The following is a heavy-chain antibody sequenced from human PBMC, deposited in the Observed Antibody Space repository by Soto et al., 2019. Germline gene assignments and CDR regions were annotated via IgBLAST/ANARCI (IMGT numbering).Heavy chain of an antibody. CDR3: ASATYYYDSSGYYFFP. CDR2: IYYSGST. D-gene: IGHD3-22*01. CDR1: GGSVSSGSYY. V-gene: IGHV4-61*01. Sequence: RSLTCTVSGGSVSSGSYYWSWIRQPPGKGLEWIGYIYYSGSTNYNPSLKCRVTISVDTSKNQFSLKLSSVTAADTAVYYCASATYYYDSSGYYFFPWGQGTLVTVSS. J-gene: IGHJ5*02.